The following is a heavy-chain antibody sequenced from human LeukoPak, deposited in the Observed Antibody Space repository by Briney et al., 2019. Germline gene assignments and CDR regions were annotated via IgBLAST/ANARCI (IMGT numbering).Heavy chain of an antibody. CDR1: GFTFSSYE. CDR3: ARVAPYSSGWYWGGFDY. V-gene: IGHV3-48*03. J-gene: IGHJ4*02. Sequence: GGSLRLSCAASGFTFSSYEMNWVRQAPGKGLEWVSYISSSGSTIYYADSVKGRFTISRDNAKNSLYLQMNSRRAEDTAVYYRARVAPYSSGWYWGGFDYWGQGTLVTVSS. CDR2: ISSSGSTI. D-gene: IGHD6-19*01.